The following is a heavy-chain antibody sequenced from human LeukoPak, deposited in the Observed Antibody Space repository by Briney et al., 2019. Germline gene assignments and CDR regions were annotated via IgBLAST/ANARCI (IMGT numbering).Heavy chain of an antibody. J-gene: IGHJ4*02. CDR3: XXXXXXXXXXXDY. Sequence: QPGGSLRLSCAASGFTFSSYGMHWVRQAPGKGLEWVAVTSYDGXNKXYXXXXXGRFTISRDNSKNTLYLQMNSLRAEDTAVYYXXXXXXXXXXXXDYWGQGTLVTVSX. CDR2: TSYDGXNK. V-gene: IGHV3-30*03. CDR1: GFTFSSYG.